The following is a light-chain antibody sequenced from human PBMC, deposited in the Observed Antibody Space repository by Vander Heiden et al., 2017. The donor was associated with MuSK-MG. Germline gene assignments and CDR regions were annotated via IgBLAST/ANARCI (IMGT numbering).Light chain of an antibody. CDR1: SSDIGDYKY. J-gene: IGLJ3*02. V-gene: IGLV2-14*03. CDR2: DVS. Sequence: SALTQPASVSGSPGQSITISCTGTSSDIGDYKYVSWYQQHPGQAPRLVIYDVSDRPSGVSTRFSGSKSGSTASLTITGLQSDDEADYYCSSHTASGTGVLFGGGTRLTVL. CDR3: SSHTASGTGVL.